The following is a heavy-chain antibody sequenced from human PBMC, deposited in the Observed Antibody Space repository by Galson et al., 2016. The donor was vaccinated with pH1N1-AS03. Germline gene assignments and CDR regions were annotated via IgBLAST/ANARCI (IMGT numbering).Heavy chain of an antibody. CDR2: VNDSGGRT. Sequence: SLRLSCAASGFTFSRSAMSWVRQVPGKGLEWVSSVNDSGGRTSYANSVKGRFTVSRDNSKNTLSLEMSSLRVEDTAVYYCVAGGSGTDLFDVWGLGTMVIVSS. D-gene: IGHD3-10*01. J-gene: IGHJ3*01. CDR1: GFTFSRSA. CDR3: VAGGSGTDLFDV. V-gene: IGHV3-23*01.